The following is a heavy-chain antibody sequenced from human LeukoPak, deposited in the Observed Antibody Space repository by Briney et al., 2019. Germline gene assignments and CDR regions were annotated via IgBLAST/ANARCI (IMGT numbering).Heavy chain of an antibody. D-gene: IGHD1-26*01. CDR2: VHLSGAT. V-gene: IGHV4-4*02. CDR3: TRESGAFSPFGF. J-gene: IGHJ4*02. CDR1: GGSITTTNW. Sequence: SGTLSLTCAGSGGSITTTNWWSWVRQPPGKGLGWIGEVHLSGATNYNLSLESRVSMSIDKYKNHLSLEVTSVTAADTAIYYCTRESGAFSPFGFWGQGTLVTVSS.